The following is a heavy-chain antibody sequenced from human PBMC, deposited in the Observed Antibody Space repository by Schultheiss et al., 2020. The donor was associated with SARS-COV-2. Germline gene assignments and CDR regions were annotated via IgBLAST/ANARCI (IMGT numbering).Heavy chain of an antibody. CDR1: GGSFSGYY. CDR3: ARAGSVGCSSTSCSYGMDV. V-gene: IGHV4-34*01. CDR2: ISYSGSA. Sequence: SQTLSLTCAVYGGSFSGYYWSWIRQPPGKGLEWIGTISYSGSAYYNPSLKSRVTIPVDTSKNQFSLKLSSVTAADTAVYYCARAGSVGCSSTSCSYGMDVWGQGTTVTVSS. D-gene: IGHD2-2*01. J-gene: IGHJ6*02.